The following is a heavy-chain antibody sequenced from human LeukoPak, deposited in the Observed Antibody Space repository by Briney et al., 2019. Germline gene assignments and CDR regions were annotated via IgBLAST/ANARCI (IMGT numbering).Heavy chain of an antibody. D-gene: IGHD6-13*01. CDR2: ISAYNGNT. V-gene: IGHV1-18*01. CDR1: GYTFTSYG. Sequence: ASVKVSCKASGYTFTSYGISWVRQAPGQGLEWMGWISAYNGNTNYAQKFQGRVTITADESTSTAYVELSSLRSEDTAVYYCAREYAVYSSSWYNWFDPWGQGTLVTVSS. CDR3: AREYAVYSSSWYNWFDP. J-gene: IGHJ5*02.